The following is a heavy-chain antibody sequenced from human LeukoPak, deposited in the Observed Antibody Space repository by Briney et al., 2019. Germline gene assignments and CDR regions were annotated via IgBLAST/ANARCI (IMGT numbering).Heavy chain of an antibody. V-gene: IGHV3-23*01. CDR1: GFSFNTYS. Sequence: PWGSLRLSCTTSGFSFNTYSMSWVSQAPGKGLEWVSAINDDTPYYTDSVKGRFTVSRDNSRDTLYLHLNSLRAEDTAIYYCAKEYDLWHEQGNWFDTWGQGVLVTVSS. CDR3: AKEYDLWHEQGNWFDT. D-gene: IGHD3-3*01. J-gene: IGHJ5*02. CDR2: INDDTP.